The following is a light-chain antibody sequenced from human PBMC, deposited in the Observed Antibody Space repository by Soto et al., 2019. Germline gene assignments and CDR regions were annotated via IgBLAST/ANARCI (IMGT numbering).Light chain of an antibody. CDR2: WAA. V-gene: IGKV4-1*01. J-gene: IGKJ1*01. CDR3: QQYYSTPPT. Sequence: DIVMTQSPDSLAVYLGARATINCKSSQSVLYSSNNKNYLAWYQQKPGQPPKLLMYWAATRESGVPDRFSGSGSATDFILPISSMQAADVAVYYCQQYYSTPPTFGQGTKVEIK. CDR1: QSVLYSSNNKNY.